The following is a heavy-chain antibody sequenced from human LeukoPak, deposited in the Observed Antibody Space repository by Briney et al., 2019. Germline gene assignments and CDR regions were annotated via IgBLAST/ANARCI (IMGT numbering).Heavy chain of an antibody. V-gene: IGHV1-8*01. J-gene: IGHJ4*02. CDR2: MNPNSGNT. Sequence: GAPVKVSFQASGYPFTSYDIKWVRQGTGQGLEWMGWMNPNSGNTGYAQKFQGRVTMTRNTSISTAYMELSSLRSEDTAVYYCARGNWNLGFDYWGQGTLVTVSS. CDR1: GYPFTSYD. CDR3: ARGNWNLGFDY. D-gene: IGHD1-1*01.